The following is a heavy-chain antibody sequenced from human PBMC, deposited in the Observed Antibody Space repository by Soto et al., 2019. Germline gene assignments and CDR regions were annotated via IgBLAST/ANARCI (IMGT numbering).Heavy chain of an antibody. CDR2: INSDGSST. CDR1: GFTFSSYW. CDR3: ARDPYYYDSSGYYL. D-gene: IGHD3-22*01. Sequence: GGSLRLSCAASGFTFSSYWMHWVRQAPGKGLVWVPRINSDGSSTSYADSVKGRFTISRDNAKNTLYLQMNSLRAEDTAVYYCARDPYYYDSSGYYLWGQGTLVTVSS. J-gene: IGHJ4*02. V-gene: IGHV3-74*01.